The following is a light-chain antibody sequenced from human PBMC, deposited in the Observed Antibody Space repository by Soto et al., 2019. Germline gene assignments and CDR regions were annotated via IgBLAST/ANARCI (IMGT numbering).Light chain of an antibody. V-gene: IGLV2-23*02. J-gene: IGLJ2*01. CDR1: SSDVGSYNL. CDR2: EVS. CDR3: CSYAGSSTVV. Sequence: QSVLTQPASVSVSPGQSITISCTGTSSDVGSYNLVSWYQQHPGKAPKLMIYEVSKRPSGVSNRFSGSKSGNTASLTISGLQAEDEADYYCCSYAGSSTVVFGGGTKLTVL.